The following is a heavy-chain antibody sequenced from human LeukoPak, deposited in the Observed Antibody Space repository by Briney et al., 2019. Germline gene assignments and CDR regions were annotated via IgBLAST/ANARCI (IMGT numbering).Heavy chain of an antibody. CDR1: GFTFSSYA. J-gene: IGHJ4*02. V-gene: IGHV3-23*01. CDR2: ISGSGGST. CDR3: ASTMITFGGVIARFDY. D-gene: IGHD3-16*02. Sequence: PGGSLRLSCAASGFTFSSYAMSWVRQAPGKGLEWVSAISGSGGSTYYADSVKGRFTISRDNSTNTLYLQMNSLRAEDTAVYYCASTMITFGGVIARFDYWGQGTLVTVSS.